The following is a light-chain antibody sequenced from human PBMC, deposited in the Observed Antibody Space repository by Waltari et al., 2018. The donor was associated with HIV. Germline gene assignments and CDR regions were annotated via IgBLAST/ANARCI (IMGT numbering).Light chain of an antibody. CDR2: ASS. J-gene: IGKJ2*01. Sequence: DIHMTQSPSSLSASVGDRVTVTCRASQDISVYVAWYQQKPGKAPKLLIYASSTLQSEVPSRFSGSGSGTDFTLTISSLQPEDVASYYCQKYDSAPYPFGQGTKLEIK. CDR1: QDISVY. CDR3: QKYDSAPYP. V-gene: IGKV1-27*01.